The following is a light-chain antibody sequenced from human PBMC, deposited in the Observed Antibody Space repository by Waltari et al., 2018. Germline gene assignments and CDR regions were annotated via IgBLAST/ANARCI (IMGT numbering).Light chain of an antibody. V-gene: IGKV1-5*03. CDR2: STS. CDR3: QQYSTSSTDT. J-gene: IGKJ2*01. CDR1: QSMRTW. Sequence: DIQMTQSPSILSASVGDRVTITCPTSQSMRTWLAWYQQKPGKAPKLLLYSTSKLETVVPSRFSGSGSGKEFSLTSSSLQPDDFATYYCQQYSTSSTDTFGQGTKLAIK.